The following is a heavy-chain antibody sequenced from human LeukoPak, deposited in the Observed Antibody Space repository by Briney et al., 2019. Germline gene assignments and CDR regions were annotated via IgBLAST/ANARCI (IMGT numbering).Heavy chain of an antibody. J-gene: IGHJ4*02. V-gene: IGHV3-23*01. D-gene: IGHD6-13*01. Sequence: LPGGSLRLSCAASGFTFSSYGMTWVRQAPGKGLEWVSGISGSGGSTYYADSVKGRFTISRDNSKNTLYLQMNSLRVEDTAVYYCAKDPQTSWSSSWLWFLDSWGQGTPVTVSS. CDR1: GFTFSSYG. CDR3: AKDPQTSWSSSWLWFLDS. CDR2: ISGSGGST.